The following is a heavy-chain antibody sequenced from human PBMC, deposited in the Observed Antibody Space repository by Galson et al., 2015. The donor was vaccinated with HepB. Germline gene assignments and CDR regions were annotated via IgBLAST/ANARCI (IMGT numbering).Heavy chain of an antibody. J-gene: IGHJ4*02. CDR1: GFTFSSYA. V-gene: IGHV3-23*01. CDR2: VSGSGGST. CDR3: AKVRWGYYGPSYFDY. D-gene: IGHD3-22*01. Sequence: ALRLSCAASGFTFSSYAMSWVRQAPGKGLEGVGAVSGSGGSTYYADSVKGRFTISRDNSKNTLYLQMNSLRAEDTTVYYCAKVRWGYYGPSYFDYWGQGTLVTVSS.